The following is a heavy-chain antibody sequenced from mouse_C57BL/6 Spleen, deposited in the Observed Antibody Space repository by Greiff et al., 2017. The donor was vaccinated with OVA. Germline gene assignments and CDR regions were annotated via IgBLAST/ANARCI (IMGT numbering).Heavy chain of an antibody. CDR3: TRGLPHYYAMDY. D-gene: IGHD3-3*01. V-gene: IGHV5-9-1*02. J-gene: IGHJ4*01. CDR1: GFTFSSYA. Sequence: EVQRVESGEGLVKPGGSLKLSCAASGFTFSSYAMSWVRQTPEKRLEWVAYISSGGDYIYYADTVKGRFTISRDNARNTLYLQMSSLKSEDTAMYYCTRGLPHYYAMDYWGQGTSVTVSS. CDR2: ISSGGDYI.